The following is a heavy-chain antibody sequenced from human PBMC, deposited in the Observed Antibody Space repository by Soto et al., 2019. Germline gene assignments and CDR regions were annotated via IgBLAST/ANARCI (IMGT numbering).Heavy chain of an antibody. CDR3: ARDSPGRYCSSTSCPRMDV. Sequence: GGSLRLSCAAPGFTFSSYSMNWVRQAPGKGLEWVSYISNSSTTIYYADSVKGRFTISRDNAKNSLYLQMNSLRDEDTAVYYCARDSPGRYCSSTSCPRMDVWGQGTTVTVSS. D-gene: IGHD2-2*01. CDR1: GFTFSSYS. CDR2: ISNSSTTI. V-gene: IGHV3-48*02. J-gene: IGHJ6*02.